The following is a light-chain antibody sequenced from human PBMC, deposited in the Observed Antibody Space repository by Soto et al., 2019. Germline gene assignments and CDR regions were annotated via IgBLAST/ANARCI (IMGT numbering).Light chain of an antibody. CDR3: AAWDDRLNSYV. CDR2: TNN. V-gene: IGLV1-47*01. J-gene: IGLJ1*01. CDR1: SSNIGSNY. Sequence: QSVLSQPPSASGTPGQRVTISCSGSSSNIGSNYVYWYQQLPGAAPKLLIYTNNQRPSGVPDRFSGSKSGTSASLAISGLRSEDEAHYYCAAWDDRLNSYVFGTGTKLTVL.